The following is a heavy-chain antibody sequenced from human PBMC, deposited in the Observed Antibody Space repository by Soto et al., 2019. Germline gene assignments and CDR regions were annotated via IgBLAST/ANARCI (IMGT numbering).Heavy chain of an antibody. J-gene: IGHJ4*02. D-gene: IGHD3-9*01. V-gene: IGHV2-5*02. CDR3: AHSPPLRYFDWLPNFDY. Sequence: QITLKESGPPLVKPTQTLTLTCTFSGFSLSTSGVGVGWIRQPPGKALEWLALIYWDDDKRYSPSLKSRLTITKDTSKNQVVLTMTNMDPVDTATYYCAHSPPLRYFDWLPNFDYWGQGTLVTVSS. CDR2: IYWDDDK. CDR1: GFSLSTSGVG.